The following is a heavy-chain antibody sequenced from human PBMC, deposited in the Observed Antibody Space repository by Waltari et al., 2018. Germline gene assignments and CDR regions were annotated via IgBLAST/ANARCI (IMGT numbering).Heavy chain of an antibody. V-gene: IGHV4-59*01. CDR1: GGSISSYY. D-gene: IGHD3-3*01. CDR2: IYYSGST. Sequence: QVQLQESGPGLVKPSETLSLTCTVSGGSISSYYWSWIRQPPGKGLEWIGYIYYSGSTNYNPSLKSRVTISVDTSKNQFSLKLSSVTAADTAVYYCARGGGDDFWSGYYSGSNWFDPWGQGTLVTVSS. J-gene: IGHJ5*02. CDR3: ARGGGDDFWSGYYSGSNWFDP.